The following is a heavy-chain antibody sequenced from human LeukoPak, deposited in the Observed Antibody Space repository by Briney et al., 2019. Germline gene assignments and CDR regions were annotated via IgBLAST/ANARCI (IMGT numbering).Heavy chain of an antibody. CDR2: IKQDGSEK. J-gene: IGHJ4*02. D-gene: IGHD2-2*01. CDR3: ARDSQYQLRIRGDFDY. CDR1: GFILSDYY. Sequence: GGSLRLSCATSGFILSDYYMNWVRQAPGKGLEWVANIKQDGSEKYYVDSVEGRFTISRDNAKNSLYLQMNSLRAEDTAVYYCARDSQYQLRIRGDFDYWGQGTLVTVSS. V-gene: IGHV3-7*01.